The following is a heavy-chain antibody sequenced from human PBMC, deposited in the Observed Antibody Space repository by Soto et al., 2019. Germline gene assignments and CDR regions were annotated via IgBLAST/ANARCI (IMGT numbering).Heavy chain of an antibody. Sequence: QVHLVESGGRVVQPGMSVRLSCAASGFTFRNYGMHWVRLAPGKGLEWVALIWYNGETKYYGDSVKGRFTISRDNSKNMLYLQMDSLRAEDTAVYYCARLGGSGSYTVDYWGQGTLVTVSS. CDR1: GFTFRNYG. CDR3: ARLGGSGSYTVDY. CDR2: IWYNGETK. D-gene: IGHD3-10*01. J-gene: IGHJ4*02. V-gene: IGHV3-33*01.